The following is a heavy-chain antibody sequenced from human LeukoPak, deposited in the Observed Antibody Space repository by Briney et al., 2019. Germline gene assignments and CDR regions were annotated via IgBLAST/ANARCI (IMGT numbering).Heavy chain of an antibody. CDR1: GFTFTSST. CDR2: IVVGSSNT. Sequence: GASVKVSCKASGFTFTSSTVQWVRQARGQRLEWIGWIVVGSSNTKYAQKFQERVTITRDMSTNTAYMELSSLRSEDTAVYYCAADLYGPVFDYWGQGTLVTVSS. J-gene: IGHJ4*02. D-gene: IGHD3-16*01. CDR3: AADLYGPVFDY. V-gene: IGHV1-58*01.